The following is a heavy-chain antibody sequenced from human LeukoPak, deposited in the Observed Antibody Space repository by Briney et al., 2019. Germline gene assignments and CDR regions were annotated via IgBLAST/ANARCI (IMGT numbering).Heavy chain of an antibody. V-gene: IGHV4-59*01. J-gene: IGHJ3*02. CDR2: IYYSGST. CDR3: ARDRQGLDAFDI. Sequence: PSETLSLTCTVSGGSISSYYWSWIRQPPGKGLEWIGYIYYSGSTNYNPSPKSRVTISVDTSKNQFSLKLSSVTAADTAVYYCARDRQGLDAFDIWGQGTMVTVSS. D-gene: IGHD3-22*01. CDR1: GGSISSYY.